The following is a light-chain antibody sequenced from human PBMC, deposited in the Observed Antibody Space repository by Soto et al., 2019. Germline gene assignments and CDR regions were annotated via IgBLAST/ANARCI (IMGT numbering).Light chain of an antibody. CDR1: HNIERW. Sequence: GDRVPIPCLARHNIERWMDWYQQKPGIAPSLLIFDASTLHSGVPSRFSGSGSGTDFTLTISSLQPDDFATYYCQHYKSYSEAFGQGTKVDIK. J-gene: IGKJ1*01. CDR2: DAS. V-gene: IGKV1-5*01. CDR3: QHYKSYSEA.